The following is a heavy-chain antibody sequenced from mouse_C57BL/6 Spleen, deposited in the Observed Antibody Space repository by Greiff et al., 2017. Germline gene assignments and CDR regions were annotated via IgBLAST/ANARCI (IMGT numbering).Heavy chain of an antibody. Sequence: QVQLQQSGAELVKPGASVKISCQASGYAFSSYWMNWVKQRPGKGLAWIGQIYPGDGDPNYNGKFKGKATLTADKSSSTAYMQLSSLTSEDSAVYFCARGELDYFDYWGQGTTLTVSS. CDR1: GYAFSSYW. J-gene: IGHJ2*01. CDR2: IYPGDGDP. V-gene: IGHV1-80*01. CDR3: ARGELDYFDY.